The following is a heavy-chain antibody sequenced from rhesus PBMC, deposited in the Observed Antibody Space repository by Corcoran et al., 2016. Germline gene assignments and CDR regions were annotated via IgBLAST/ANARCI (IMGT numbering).Heavy chain of an antibody. D-gene: IGHD3-28*01. Sequence: EVQLVESGGGLAKPGGSLRLSCAASGFTLSDYYMDWVRQAQGRGRGWVSRISNCGRSTWYADSVKGRFTISRENATNTLYLQMDSLRAEDTAVYYCARDSGDSGYYTRSLDVWGRGVLVTVSS. J-gene: IGHJ5-2*02. CDR3: ARDSGDSGYYTRSLDV. CDR1: GFTLSDYY. V-gene: IGHV3-178*01. CDR2: ISNCGRST.